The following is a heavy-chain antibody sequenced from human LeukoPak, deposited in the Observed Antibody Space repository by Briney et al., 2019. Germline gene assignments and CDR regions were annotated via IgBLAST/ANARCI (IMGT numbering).Heavy chain of an antibody. V-gene: IGHV3-23*01. CDR2: ISGSGGST. Sequence: NPGGSLRLSCAVSGFTFSSYAMSWVRQAPGKGLEWVSAISGSGGSTYYADSVKGRFTISRDNAKNSLFLQMNSLRAEDTAVYYCARDGGSGHLLGEFWGQGTLVTVSS. CDR3: ARDGGSGHLLGEF. D-gene: IGHD3-10*01. CDR1: GFTFSSYA. J-gene: IGHJ4*02.